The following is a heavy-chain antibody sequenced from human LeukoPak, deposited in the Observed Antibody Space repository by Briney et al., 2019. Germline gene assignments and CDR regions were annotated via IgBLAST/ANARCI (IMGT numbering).Heavy chain of an antibody. V-gene: IGHV4-4*07. D-gene: IGHD2-2*01. CDR2: IYTSGST. CDR1: GGSISSYY. CDR3: ARDVVVVPAAVWYNWFDP. J-gene: IGHJ5*02. Sequence: SETLSLTCTVSGGSISSYYWSWIRQPAGKGLEWIGRIYTSGSTNYNPSLKSRVTMSVDTSKNQFSLKLSSVTAADTAVYYCARDVVVVPAAVWYNWFDPWGQGTLVTVCS.